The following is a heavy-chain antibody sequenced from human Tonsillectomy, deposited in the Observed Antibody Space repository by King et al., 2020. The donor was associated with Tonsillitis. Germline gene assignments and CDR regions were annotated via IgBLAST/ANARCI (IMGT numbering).Heavy chain of an antibody. CDR1: GYTFTGYY. V-gene: IGHV1-2*02. CDR3: SGCSRGWYNWFDP. CDR2: INPNSGGT. D-gene: IGHD6-19*01. Sequence: VQLVESGAEVKKPGASVKVSCKASGYTFTGYYMHWVRQAPGQGLEWMGWINPNSGGTNYAQKFKGRVTMTRDTSITTAYMELSSLRSDDTAVYYFSGCSRGWYNWFDPWGQGTLVTVSS. J-gene: IGHJ5*02.